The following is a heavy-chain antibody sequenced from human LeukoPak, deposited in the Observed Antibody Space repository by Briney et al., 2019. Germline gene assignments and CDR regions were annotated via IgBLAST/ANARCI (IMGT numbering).Heavy chain of an antibody. CDR2: ISTYNGNT. CDR1: GYSFSNYG. J-gene: IGHJ6*03. Sequence: ASVKVSCKPSGYSFSNYGISWVRQAPGRGLEWMGWISTYNGNTNYAQKFQGRVTMTTDTSTSTAYMELRSLRFDDTAVYYCARVFTIFGVVITYYMDVSGKGTTVTVSS. V-gene: IGHV1-18*01. CDR3: ARVFTIFGVVITYYMDV. D-gene: IGHD3-3*01.